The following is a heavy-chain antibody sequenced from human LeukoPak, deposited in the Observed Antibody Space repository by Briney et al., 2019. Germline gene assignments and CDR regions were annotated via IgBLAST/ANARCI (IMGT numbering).Heavy chain of an antibody. Sequence: PSETLSLTCAVYGGSCSGYYWSWIRQPPGKGLEWIGEINHSGNTNYNPSLKSRVTISVDTSKNQFSLKLSSVTAADTAMYYCAGVPIAVAGQYYFDYWGQGTLVTVSS. CDR1: GGSCSGYY. D-gene: IGHD6-19*01. CDR3: AGVPIAVAGQYYFDY. J-gene: IGHJ4*02. CDR2: INHSGNT. V-gene: IGHV4-34*01.